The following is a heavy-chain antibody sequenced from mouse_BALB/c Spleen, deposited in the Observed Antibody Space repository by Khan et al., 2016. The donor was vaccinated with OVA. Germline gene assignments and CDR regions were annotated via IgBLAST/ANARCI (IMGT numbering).Heavy chain of an antibody. D-gene: IGHD1-1*01. Sequence: VQLKESGPGLVKPSQSLSLTCTVTGYSITSDYAWNWIRQFPGNKLEWMGFISYSNSTNYNPSLKSRISITRDTSKNPFFLLLNSVTTEETATYYWSRYLMYYGRWYCDVWGAGTTVTVSS. CDR1: GYSITSDYA. CDR3: SRYLMYYGRWYCDV. V-gene: IGHV3-2*02. J-gene: IGHJ1*01. CDR2: ISYSNST.